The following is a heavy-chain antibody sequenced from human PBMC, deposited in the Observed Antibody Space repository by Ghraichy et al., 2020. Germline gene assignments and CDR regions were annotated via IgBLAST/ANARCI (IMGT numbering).Heavy chain of an antibody. V-gene: IGHV2-70*11. D-gene: IGHD4-23*01. CDR2: IDWDDDK. J-gene: IGHJ4*02. CDR3: ARTLPWDVHGGNSGLGYYFDY. CDR1: GFSLSTSGMC. Sequence: SGPTLVKPTQTLTLTCTFSGFSLSTSGMCVSWIRQPPGKALEWLARIDWDDDKYYSTSLKTRLTISKDTSKNQVVLTMTNMDPVDTATYYCARTLPWDVHGGNSGLGYYFDYWGQGTLVTVSS.